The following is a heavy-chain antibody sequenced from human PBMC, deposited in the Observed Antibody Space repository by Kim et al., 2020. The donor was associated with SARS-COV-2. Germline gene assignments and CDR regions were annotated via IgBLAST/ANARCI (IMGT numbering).Heavy chain of an antibody. D-gene: IGHD3-10*01. Sequence: GGSLRLSCAASGFTFGDYAMHWVRQGPGKGLEWVSGISWNSGSIGYADSVKGRFTISRDNAKNSLYLQMSSLRAEDTALYYCAKRDSGKDDAFDIWGQGTLVTVSS. CDR1: GFTFGDYA. CDR3: AKRDSGKDDAFDI. CDR2: ISWNSGSI. J-gene: IGHJ3*02. V-gene: IGHV3-9*01.